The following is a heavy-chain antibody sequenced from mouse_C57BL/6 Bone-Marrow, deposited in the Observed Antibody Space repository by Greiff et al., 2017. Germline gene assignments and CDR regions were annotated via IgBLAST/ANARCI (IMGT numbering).Heavy chain of an antibody. V-gene: IGHV1-69*01. Sequence: VQLQQSGAELVMPGASVKLSCKASGYTFTSYWMHWVKQRPGQGLEWIGEIDPSDSYTNYNQKFKGKSTLTVDKSSSTAYMQLSSLTSEDCAVYCCAGGDLDYWGQGTTLTVSA. CDR3: AGGDLDY. D-gene: IGHD2-13*01. CDR2: IDPSDSYT. CDR1: GYTFTSYW. J-gene: IGHJ2*01.